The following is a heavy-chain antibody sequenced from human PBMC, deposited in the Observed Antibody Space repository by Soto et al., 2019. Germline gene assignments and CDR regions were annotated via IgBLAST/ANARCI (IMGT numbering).Heavy chain of an antibody. V-gene: IGHV4-61*01. J-gene: IGHJ4*02. D-gene: IGHD3-22*01. CDR3: ARTYYFDSSGFG. Sequence: SETLSLTCTFSCGSVSSGSYYWSWIRQPPGKGLEWIGYIYSIGSTNYSPSLKSRVSMSLDTSKNQFSLKLRSVTAADTAVYYCARTYYFDSSGFGWGQGTLVTVSS. CDR1: CGSVSSGSYY. CDR2: IYSIGST.